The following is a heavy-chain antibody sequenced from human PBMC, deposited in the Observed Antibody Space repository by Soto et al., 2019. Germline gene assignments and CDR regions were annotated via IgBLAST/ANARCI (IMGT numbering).Heavy chain of an antibody. D-gene: IGHD5-18*01. CDR2: ISSSSSTI. Sequence: EVQLVESGGGLVQPGGSLRLSCAASGFTFSSYSMNWVRQAPGKGLEWVSYISSSSSTIYYADSVKGRFTISRDNPKKSLDLQMNSLGDEDTGVYYCARDSGYSYGPIDYWCQGTLVTVSS. CDR3: ARDSGYSYGPIDY. CDR1: GFTFSSYS. V-gene: IGHV3-48*02. J-gene: IGHJ4*02.